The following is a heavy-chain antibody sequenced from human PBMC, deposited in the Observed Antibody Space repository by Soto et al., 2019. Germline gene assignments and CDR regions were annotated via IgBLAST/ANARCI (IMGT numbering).Heavy chain of an antibody. CDR1: GGSISSSSYY. CDR3: ASPSSGWYGFDY. CDR2: IYYSGST. Sequence: SETLSLTCTVSGGSISSSSYYWGWIRQPPGKGLEWIGSIYYSGSTYHNPSLKSRVTISVDTSKNQFSLKLSSVTAADTAVYYGASPSSGWYGFDYWGQGTLVTVSS. J-gene: IGHJ4*02. D-gene: IGHD6-19*01. V-gene: IGHV4-39*01.